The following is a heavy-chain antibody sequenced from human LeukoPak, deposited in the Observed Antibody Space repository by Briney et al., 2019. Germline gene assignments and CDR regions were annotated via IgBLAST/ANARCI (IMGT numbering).Heavy chain of an antibody. V-gene: IGHV3-30*02. CDR3: ARDNGYAFDI. J-gene: IGHJ3*02. Sequence: GGSLRLSCAVSGFTFSSYGMHWVRQAPGKGLEWVAFIAYDGNNQYYADSVKGRFTISRDNSKNTLYLQMNSLRPEDTAVYYCARDNGYAFDIWGQGTMVTVSS. CDR1: GFTFSSYG. CDR2: IAYDGNNQ.